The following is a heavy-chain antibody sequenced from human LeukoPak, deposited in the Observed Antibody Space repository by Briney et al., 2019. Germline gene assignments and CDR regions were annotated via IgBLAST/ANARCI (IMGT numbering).Heavy chain of an antibody. Sequence: ASVKVSCKASGGTFSSYAISWVRQAPGQGLEWMGRIIHICGTANYAQKFQGRVTITTDESTSTAYTELSSLRSEDTAVYYCAREGEAAAGTESPTINWFDPWGQGTLVTVSS. D-gene: IGHD6-13*01. V-gene: IGHV1-69*05. CDR2: IIHICGTA. CDR3: AREGEAAAGTESPTINWFDP. J-gene: IGHJ5*02. CDR1: GGTFSSYA.